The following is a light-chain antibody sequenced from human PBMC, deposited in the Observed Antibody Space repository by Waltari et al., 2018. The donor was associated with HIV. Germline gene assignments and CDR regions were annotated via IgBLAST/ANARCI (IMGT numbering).Light chain of an antibody. CDR3: QQYGSSPIT. CDR1: PSVSTTY. CDR2: AAS. Sequence: EIVLTQSPGTLSLSSGERATLSCRASPSVSTTYLAWYQQKPGQAPRLLIYAASSRATGIPDRFSGSGSGTDFTLTISRLEPEDFAVYYCQQYGSSPITFGQGTRLEIK. V-gene: IGKV3-20*01. J-gene: IGKJ5*01.